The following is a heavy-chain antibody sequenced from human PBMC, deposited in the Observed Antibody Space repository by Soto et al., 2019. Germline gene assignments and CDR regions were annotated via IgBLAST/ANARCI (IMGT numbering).Heavy chain of an antibody. Sequence: PSETLSLTCTVSGGSISSYYWSWIRQPPGKGLEWIGYIYYSGSTNYNPSLKSRVTISVDTSKNQFSLKLSSVTAADTAVYYCARNSSAPMEYWGQGTLVTVSS. CDR2: IYYSGST. CDR3: ARNSSAPMEY. J-gene: IGHJ4*02. D-gene: IGHD3-22*01. V-gene: IGHV4-59*01. CDR1: GGSISSYY.